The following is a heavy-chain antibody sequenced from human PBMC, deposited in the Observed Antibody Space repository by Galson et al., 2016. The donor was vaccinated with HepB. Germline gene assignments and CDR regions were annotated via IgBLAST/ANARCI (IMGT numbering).Heavy chain of an antibody. Sequence: SLRLSCAVSGLNFSSYNMNWVRQAPGKGLEWVPHISSSTRSTYYADSVKGRFTITRDNAKNSLYLQMNSLRGEDTAVYYCASQGVAVDYWGRGTLVTVSS. J-gene: IGHJ4*02. CDR3: ASQGVAVDY. D-gene: IGHD2-15*01. V-gene: IGHV3-48*01. CDR1: GLNFSSYN. CDR2: ISSSTRST.